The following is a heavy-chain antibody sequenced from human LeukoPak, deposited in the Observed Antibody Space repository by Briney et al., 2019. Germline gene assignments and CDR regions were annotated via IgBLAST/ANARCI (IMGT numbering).Heavy chain of an antibody. V-gene: IGHV1-69*04. CDR2: IIPILGIA. D-gene: IGHD6-19*01. CDR1: GGTFSSYA. CDR3: ARAPGQWLVDGMDV. J-gene: IGHJ6*02. Sequence: SVKVSCKASGGTFSSYAIRWVRQAPGQGLEWMGRIIPILGIANYAQKFQGRVTITADKSTSTAYMELSSLRSEDTAVYYCARAPGQWLVDGMDVWGQGTTVTVSS.